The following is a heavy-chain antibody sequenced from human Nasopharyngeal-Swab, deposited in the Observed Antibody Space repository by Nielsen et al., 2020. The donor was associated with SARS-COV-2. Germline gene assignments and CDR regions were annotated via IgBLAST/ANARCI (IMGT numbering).Heavy chain of an antibody. D-gene: IGHD4-17*01. CDR1: GFTFSSYA. Sequence: GESLKISCAASGFTFSSYAMSWVRQAPGKGLEWVSAICGSGGSTYYADSVKGRFTISRDNSKNTLYLQMNSLRAEDTAVYYCAKDPIAPTTVTTAHYGMDVWGQGTTVTVSS. J-gene: IGHJ6*02. V-gene: IGHV3-23*01. CDR2: ICGSGGST. CDR3: AKDPIAPTTVTTAHYGMDV.